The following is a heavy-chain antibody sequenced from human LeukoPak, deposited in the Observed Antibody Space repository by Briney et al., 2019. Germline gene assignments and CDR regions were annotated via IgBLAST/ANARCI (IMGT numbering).Heavy chain of an antibody. CDR2: IKEDGTES. CDR1: GGTTDDYG. D-gene: IGHD2-2*01. V-gene: IGHV3-7*04. Sequence: GGSLRLSCAVSGGTTDDYGMSWVRQAPGKGLEWVANIKEDGTESFYVDSVKGRFTISRDNAKSSLFLQMNSLTDEDTAVYYCARVGSSRPFDNWGQGALVTVSS. J-gene: IGHJ4*02. CDR3: ARVGSSRPFDN.